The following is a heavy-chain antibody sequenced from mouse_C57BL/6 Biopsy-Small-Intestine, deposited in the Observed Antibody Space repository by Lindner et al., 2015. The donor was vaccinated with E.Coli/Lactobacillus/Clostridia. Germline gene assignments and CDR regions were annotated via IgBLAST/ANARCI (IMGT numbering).Heavy chain of an antibody. Sequence: VQLAGVWGGLVKPGGSLKLSCAASGFTFSDYGMHWVRQAPEKGLEWVAYISSGSSTIYYADTVKGRFTISRDNAKNTLFLQMTSLRSEDTAMYYCARPGPYYAMDYWGQGTSVTVSS. V-gene: IGHV5-17*01. CDR3: ARPGPYYAMDY. CDR2: ISSGSSTI. CDR1: GFTFSDYG. D-gene: IGHD4-1*01. J-gene: IGHJ4*01.